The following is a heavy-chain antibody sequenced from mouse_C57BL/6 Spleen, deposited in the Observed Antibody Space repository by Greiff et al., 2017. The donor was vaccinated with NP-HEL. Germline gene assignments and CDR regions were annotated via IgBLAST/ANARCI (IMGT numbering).Heavy chain of an antibody. V-gene: IGHV1-80*01. D-gene: IGHD1-1*01. CDR1: GYAFSSYW. J-gene: IGHJ1*03. CDR2: IYPGDGDT. Sequence: VQLQQSGAELVKPGASVKISCKASGYAFSSYWMNWVKQRPGKGLEWIGQIYPGDGDTNYNGKFKGKATLTADKSSSTAYMQLSSLTSEDSAVYFCARRDYYGSSYGYFDVWGTRTTVTVSS. CDR3: ARRDYYGSSYGYFDV.